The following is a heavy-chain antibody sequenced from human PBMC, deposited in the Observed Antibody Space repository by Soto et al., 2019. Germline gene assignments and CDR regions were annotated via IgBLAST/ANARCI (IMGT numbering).Heavy chain of an antibody. Sequence: QVPLVQSGAEEKKPGASVKVSCKASGYTFTSYAMHWVRQAPGQRLEWMGWINAGNGNTKYSQKFQGRVTITRDTSASTAYMELSSVRSEDTAVYYCARAVITMVRGFINTDFDYWGQGTLVTVSS. V-gene: IGHV1-3*05. CDR3: ARAVITMVRGFINTDFDY. D-gene: IGHD3-10*01. CDR1: GYTFTSYA. J-gene: IGHJ4*02. CDR2: INAGNGNT.